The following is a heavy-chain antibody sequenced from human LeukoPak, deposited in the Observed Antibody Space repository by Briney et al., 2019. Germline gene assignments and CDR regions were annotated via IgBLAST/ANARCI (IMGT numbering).Heavy chain of an antibody. CDR1: GFTFSSYA. V-gene: IGHV3-23*01. D-gene: IGHD2-21*02. J-gene: IGHJ4*02. CDR2: ISGSGGST. Sequence: GGSLRLSCAASGFTFSSYAMSWVRQAPGKGLEWVSAISGSGGSTYYADSVKGRFTISRDNSKNTLYLQMNSLRAEDTAVYYCAKKPLAYCGGDCYFDYWGQGTLVTVSS. CDR3: AKKPLAYCGGDCYFDY.